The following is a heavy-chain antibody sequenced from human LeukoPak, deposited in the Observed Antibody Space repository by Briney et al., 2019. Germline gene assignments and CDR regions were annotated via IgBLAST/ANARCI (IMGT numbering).Heavy chain of an antibody. CDR2: ILGGAGST. D-gene: IGHD2-2*01. Sequence: GGSLRLSCAASGFTFSSYSMNWVRQAPGKGLEWVSGILGGAGSTYYADSVKGRFTISRDNSKNTLYLQMNSLRAEDTAVYYCAHGSLYQLDYWGQGTLVTVSS. J-gene: IGHJ4*02. V-gene: IGHV3-23*01. CDR1: GFTFSSYS. CDR3: AHGSLYQLDY.